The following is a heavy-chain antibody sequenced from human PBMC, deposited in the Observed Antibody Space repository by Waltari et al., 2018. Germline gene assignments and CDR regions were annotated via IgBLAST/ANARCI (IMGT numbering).Heavy chain of an antibody. CDR2: IYHSGST. V-gene: IGHV4-38-2*01. D-gene: IGHD3-10*01. CDR1: GYSISSGYY. CDR3: ARVNPPGFRELDY. J-gene: IGHJ4*02. Sequence: QVQLQESGPGLVKPSETLSLTCALSGYSISSGYYWRWSRQPPGKGLEWIGSIYHSGSTYYNPSLKSRVTISVDTSKNQFSLKLSSVTAADTAVYYCARVNPPGFRELDYWGQGTLVTVSS.